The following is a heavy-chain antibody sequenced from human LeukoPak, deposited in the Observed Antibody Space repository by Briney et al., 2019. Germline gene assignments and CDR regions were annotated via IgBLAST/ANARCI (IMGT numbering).Heavy chain of an antibody. Sequence: PSETLSLTCTVSGGSISSYYWSWIRQPPGKGLEWIGYIYYSGSTNYNPPLKSRVTISVDTSKNQFSLKLSSVTAADTAVYYCASSIAAFFDYWGQGTLVTVSS. V-gene: IGHV4-59*08. J-gene: IGHJ4*02. D-gene: IGHD6-6*01. CDR2: IYYSGST. CDR1: GGSISSYY. CDR3: ASSIAAFFDY.